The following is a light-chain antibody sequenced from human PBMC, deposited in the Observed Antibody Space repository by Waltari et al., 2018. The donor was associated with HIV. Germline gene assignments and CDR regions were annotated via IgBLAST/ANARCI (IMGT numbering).Light chain of an antibody. CDR1: SSNIGSNY. Sequence: QSVLTQPPSASGTPGQRVTISCSGSSSNIGSNYVYWYQQLPGTAPKLLIYRNKPRPSGVPDRFSGPKAGTSASLAISGLRSEDEADYYCAAWDDSLSGWVFGGGTKLTVL. V-gene: IGLV1-47*01. CDR3: AAWDDSLSGWV. J-gene: IGLJ3*02. CDR2: RNK.